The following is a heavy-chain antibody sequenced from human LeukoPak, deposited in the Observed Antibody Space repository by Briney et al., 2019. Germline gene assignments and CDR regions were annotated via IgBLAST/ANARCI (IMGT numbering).Heavy chain of an antibody. J-gene: IGHJ5*02. D-gene: IGHD6-19*01. CDR2: INPNSGGT. Sequence: XXXVRQAPGXGXEWMGWINPNSGGTNYAQKFQGRVTMTRDTSISTAYMELSRLRSDDTAVYYCARGEHSSDWFDPWGQGTLVTVSS. CDR3: ARGEHSSDWFDP. V-gene: IGHV1-2*02.